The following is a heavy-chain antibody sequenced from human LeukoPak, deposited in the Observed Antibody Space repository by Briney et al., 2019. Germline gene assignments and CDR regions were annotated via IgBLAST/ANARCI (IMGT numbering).Heavy chain of an antibody. V-gene: IGHV4-59*01. D-gene: IGHD6-13*01. Sequence: SETLSLTCTVSGGSISSYYWSWIRQPPGKGLEWIGYIYYSGSTNYNPSLKSRVTISVDTSKNQFSLKLSSVTAADTAVYYCARVTGYMVEDYFDYWGQGTLVTVSS. J-gene: IGHJ4*02. CDR2: IYYSGST. CDR3: ARVTGYMVEDYFDY. CDR1: GGSISSYY.